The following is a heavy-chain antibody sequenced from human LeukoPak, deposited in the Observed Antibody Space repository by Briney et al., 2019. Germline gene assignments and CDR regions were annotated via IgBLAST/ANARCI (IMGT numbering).Heavy chain of an antibody. CDR2: INPNSGGT. Sequence: ASVKVSCKASGYTFTGYYIHWVRQAPGQGLEWVGWINPNSGGTNYAQKFQGRVTITTDESTSTAYMELSSLRSEDTAVYYCARERSGSYETPSFDYWGQGTLVTVSS. D-gene: IGHD1-26*01. V-gene: IGHV1-2*02. CDR3: ARERSGSYETPSFDY. J-gene: IGHJ4*02. CDR1: GYTFTGYY.